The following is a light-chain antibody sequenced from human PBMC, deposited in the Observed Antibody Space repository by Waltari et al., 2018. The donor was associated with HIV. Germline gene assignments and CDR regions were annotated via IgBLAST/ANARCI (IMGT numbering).Light chain of an antibody. Sequence: QSVLTQPPSVSAAPGQNVIISCSGSSSNMGKNSVSWSQQLPGTAPKLLIYDNNKRPSGIPDRFSGSKSGTSATLAIIGLQTGDEADYYCGAWDSSLNDDGVFGGGTKLTVL. V-gene: IGLV1-51*01. J-gene: IGLJ2*01. CDR2: DNN. CDR3: GAWDSSLNDDGV. CDR1: SSNMGKNS.